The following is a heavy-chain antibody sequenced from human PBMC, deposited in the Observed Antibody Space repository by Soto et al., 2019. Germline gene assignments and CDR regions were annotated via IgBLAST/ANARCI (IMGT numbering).Heavy chain of an antibody. D-gene: IGHD3-16*02. CDR1: GFTFSSYA. CDR3: AKVNDYIWGSYRFDAFDI. Sequence: GGSLRLSCAASGFTFSSYAMSWVRQAPGKGLEWVSAISGSGGSTYYADSVKGRFTISRDNSKNTLYLQMNSLRAEDTAVYYCAKVNDYIWGSYRFDAFDIWGQGTMVTVSS. CDR2: ISGSGGST. J-gene: IGHJ3*02. V-gene: IGHV3-23*01.